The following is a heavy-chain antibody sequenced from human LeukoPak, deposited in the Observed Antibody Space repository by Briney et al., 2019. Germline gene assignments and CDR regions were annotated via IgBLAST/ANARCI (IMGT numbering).Heavy chain of an antibody. Sequence: GGSLRLSCAASGFTFNSYAMSWVRQTAGKGLEWVSSISGSGGSTYYADSVKGRFTISRDSSKNMLYLQMNTLRAEDTAIYYCAKDGIDSGDPNGFDPWGQGTLVTVSS. CDR3: AKDGIDSGDPNGFDP. CDR1: GFTFNSYA. D-gene: IGHD3-10*01. V-gene: IGHV3-23*01. J-gene: IGHJ5*02. CDR2: ISGSGGST.